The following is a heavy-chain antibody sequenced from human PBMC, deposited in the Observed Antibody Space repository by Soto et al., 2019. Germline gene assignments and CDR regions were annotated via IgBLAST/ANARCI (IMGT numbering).Heavy chain of an antibody. Sequence: LSLTCTVSGGSISSGDYYWSWIRQPPGKGLEWIGYIYYSGSTYYNPSLKSRVTISVDTSKNQFSLKLSSVTAADTAVYYCARDLGSYGMDVWGQGTTVTVSS. CDR3: ARDLGSYGMDV. V-gene: IGHV4-30-4*01. CDR1: GGSISSGDYY. CDR2: IYYSGST. J-gene: IGHJ6*02.